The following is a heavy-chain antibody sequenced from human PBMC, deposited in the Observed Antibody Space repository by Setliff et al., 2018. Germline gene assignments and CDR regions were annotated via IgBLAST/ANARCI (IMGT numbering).Heavy chain of an antibody. CDR3: AITMTTGVDFFDY. CDR2: IRSKADSYAT. CDR1: GFTFSGSA. Sequence: GGSLRLSCAASGFTFSGSAVYWVRQASGRGLEWVGRIRSKADSYATAYAASVKARFTISRDDSKNTAYLQVNSLKTEDTAVYYCAITMTTGVDFFDYWGQGTPVTVSS. J-gene: IGHJ4*02. V-gene: IGHV3-73*01. D-gene: IGHD4-17*01.